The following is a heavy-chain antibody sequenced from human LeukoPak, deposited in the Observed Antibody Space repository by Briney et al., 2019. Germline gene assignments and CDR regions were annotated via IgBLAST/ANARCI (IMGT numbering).Heavy chain of an antibody. J-gene: IGHJ4*02. CDR3: ASTRGGGSYARYFDY. CDR1: GFTFSSYG. V-gene: IGHV3-33*01. D-gene: IGHD1-26*01. Sequence: QAGGSLRLSCAASGFTFSSYGMHWVRQAPGKGLEWVAVIWYDGSNKYYADSVKGRFTISRDNSKNTLYLQMNSLRAEDTAVYYCASTRGGGSYARYFDYWGQGTLVAVSS. CDR2: IWYDGSNK.